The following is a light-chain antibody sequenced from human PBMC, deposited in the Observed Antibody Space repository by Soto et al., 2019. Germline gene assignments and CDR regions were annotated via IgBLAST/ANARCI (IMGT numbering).Light chain of an antibody. CDR1: RRDISAYNF. CDR2: DVN. V-gene: IGLV2-14*03. J-gene: IGLJ2*01. Sequence: QSVLTQPSSVLGPPGQPITISCTGTRRDISAYNFASWYHQHPGKALKLMLYDVNIRPSGVSNRFSGSMSGNAASLPISGLQAEVEADYYCTSWTTGTTMIFGGGTKVTV. CDR3: TSWTTGTTMI.